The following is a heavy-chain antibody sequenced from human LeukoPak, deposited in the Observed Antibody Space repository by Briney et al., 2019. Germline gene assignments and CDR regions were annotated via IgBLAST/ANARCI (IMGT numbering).Heavy chain of an antibody. CDR1: GGNFISYA. CDR3: ATYTLSQFWSGYYHFDY. D-gene: IGHD3-3*01. V-gene: IGHV1-69*05. J-gene: IGHJ4*02. Sequence: GSSVKVSCKASGGNFISYAVSWVRQAPGQGLEWMGGIIPMFGTSNYAQKFQGSVTITTDESTTTAYMELSSLSSEDTAVYYCATYTLSQFWSGYYHFDYWGQGTLVSVSS. CDR2: IIPMFGTS.